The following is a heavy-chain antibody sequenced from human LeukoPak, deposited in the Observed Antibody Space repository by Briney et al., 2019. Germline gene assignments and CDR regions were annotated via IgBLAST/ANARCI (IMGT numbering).Heavy chain of an antibody. J-gene: IGHJ4*02. V-gene: IGHV4-39*02. D-gene: IGHD5-18*01. CDR1: GGSIISGDYY. CDR2: IYYTGST. Sequence: SETLSLTCTVSGGSIISGDYYWGWIRQPPGKGLEWIGSIYYTGSTYSNPSLKSRVTISADTSKNQFSLKLKSVTAADTAVYYCARDGYRIDYWGQGTLVTVCS. CDR3: ARDGYRIDY.